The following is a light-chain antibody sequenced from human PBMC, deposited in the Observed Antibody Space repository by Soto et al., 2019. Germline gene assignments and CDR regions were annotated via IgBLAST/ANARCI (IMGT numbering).Light chain of an antibody. CDR1: SSDIGSYNY. J-gene: IGLJ1*01. V-gene: IGLV2-14*01. CDR3: SSHTTYSTRV. Sequence: QSVLTQPASVSGSPGQSIAISCTGTSSDIGSYNYVSWYQQHPGKAPKLMIHEVSIRPSGVSDRFSGSKSGNTASLTISGLQADDEADYYCSSHTTYSTRVFGTGTKLTVL. CDR2: EVS.